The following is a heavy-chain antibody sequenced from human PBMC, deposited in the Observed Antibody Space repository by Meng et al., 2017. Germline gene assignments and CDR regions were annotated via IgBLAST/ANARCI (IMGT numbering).Heavy chain of an antibody. CDR3: ARFGPRIAAPVSINNWFDP. Sequence: ASVKVSCKASGYTFTGYYMHWVRQAPGQGLEWMGRINPNSGGTNYAQKFQGRVTMTRDTSISTAYMELSRLRSDDTAVYYCARFGPRIAAPVSINNWFDPWGQGTRVTVSS. CDR1: GYTFTGYY. J-gene: IGHJ5*02. D-gene: IGHD2-15*01. V-gene: IGHV1-2*06. CDR2: INPNSGGT.